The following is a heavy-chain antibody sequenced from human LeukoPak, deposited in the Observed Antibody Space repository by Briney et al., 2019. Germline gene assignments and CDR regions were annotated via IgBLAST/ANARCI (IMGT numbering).Heavy chain of an antibody. D-gene: IGHD6-13*01. CDR1: GGSISTSNW. CDR2: IYHSGST. J-gene: IGHJ5*02. V-gene: IGHV4-4*02. Sequence: SGTLSLTCAVSGGSISTSNWWSWVRQPPGKGLEWIGEIYHSGSTNYNPSLKSRVTISVDTSKNQFSLKLSSVTAADTAVYYCATVGSYSSSGSWFDPWGQGTLVTVSS. CDR3: ATVGSYSSSGSWFDP.